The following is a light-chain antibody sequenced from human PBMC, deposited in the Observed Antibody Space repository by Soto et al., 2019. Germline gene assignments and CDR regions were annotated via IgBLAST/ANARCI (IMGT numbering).Light chain of an antibody. CDR1: ESVRTF. CDR3: QQPSHWSPWT. CDR2: GAS. J-gene: IGKJ1*01. V-gene: IGKV3-11*01. Sequence: EVVLTQSPATLSLSPGERATLSCRASESVRTFVDWYQQKPGQAPRLLIYGASNRATGIPARFSGSGSGTAFTLTISNVEPEDFAVYYCQQPSHWSPWTFGQGTRVEIQ.